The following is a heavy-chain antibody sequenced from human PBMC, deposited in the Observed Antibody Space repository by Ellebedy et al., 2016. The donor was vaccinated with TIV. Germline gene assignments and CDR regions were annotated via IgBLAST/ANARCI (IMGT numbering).Heavy chain of an antibody. CDR3: TRDSYCSGGSCYEGPGYYYYGLDV. D-gene: IGHD2-15*01. Sequence: GGSLRLSCAASGFTFSNAWMSWVRQAPGKGLEWVGRIKSKTDGGTTDYASPVKGRFTISTDDSKNTLYLQMNSLKTENTAVDYCTRDSYCSGGSCYEGPGYYYYGLDVWGQGTTVTVSS. CDR2: IKSKTDGGTT. J-gene: IGHJ6*02. CDR1: GFTFSNAW. V-gene: IGHV3-15*01.